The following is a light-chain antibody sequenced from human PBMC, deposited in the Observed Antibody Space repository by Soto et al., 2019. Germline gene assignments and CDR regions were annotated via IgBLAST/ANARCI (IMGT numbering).Light chain of an antibody. Sequence: QLVLTQSSSASASLGSSVKLTCTLGSGHSTYIIAWHQQQPEKAPRYWMKLEGSGSYNKGSGVPDRFSGSSSGAYRYLTISSLRFGDEADYYCATWDSNTRVFGGGTQLTVL. V-gene: IGLV4-60*02. J-gene: IGLJ3*02. CDR1: SGHSTYI. CDR3: ATWDSNTRV. CDR2: LEGSGSY.